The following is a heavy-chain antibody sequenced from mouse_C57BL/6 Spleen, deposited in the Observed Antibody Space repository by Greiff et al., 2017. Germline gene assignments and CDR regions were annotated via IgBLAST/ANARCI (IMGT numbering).Heavy chain of an antibody. CDR2: IYPRSGNT. CDR3: ARGLGRGIGYYAMDY. J-gene: IGHJ4*01. Sequence: QVQLKQSGAELARPGASVKLSCKASGYTFTSYGISWVKQRTGQGLEWIGEIYPRSGNTYYNEKFKGKATLTADKSSSTAYMELRSRTSEDSAVYVGARGLGRGIGYYAMDYWGQGTSVTVSS. D-gene: IGHD4-1*01. V-gene: IGHV1-81*01. CDR1: GYTFTSYG.